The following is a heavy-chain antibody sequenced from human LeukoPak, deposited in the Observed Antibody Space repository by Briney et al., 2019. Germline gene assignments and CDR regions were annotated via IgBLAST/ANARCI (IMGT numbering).Heavy chain of an antibody. V-gene: IGHV5-51*01. CDR1: GYSFTSYW. Sequence: GESLKISCKGSGYSFTSYWIGWVRQMPGKGLEWMGIIYPGDSDTRYSPSFQGQVTILADKSISTAYLQWSSLKASDTAMYYCARQGGRWLPNYYFDYWGQGTLVTVSS. CDR3: ARQGGRWLPNYYFDY. CDR2: IYPGDSDT. D-gene: IGHD5-24*01. J-gene: IGHJ4*02.